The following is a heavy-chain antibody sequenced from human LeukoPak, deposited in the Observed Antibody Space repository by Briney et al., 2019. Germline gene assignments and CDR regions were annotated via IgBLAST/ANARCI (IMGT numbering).Heavy chain of an antibody. J-gene: IGHJ3*02. Sequence: PGGSLRLSCVASGFTFSSYWMSWVRQAPGKGLEWVANIKQDGSEKYYVDSVKGRFTISRDNAKNSLYLQMNSLRAEDTAVYYCARDKAVAGTGSSYAFDIWGQGTMVIVSS. D-gene: IGHD6-19*01. CDR2: IKQDGSEK. CDR3: ARDKAVAGTGSSYAFDI. V-gene: IGHV3-7*01. CDR1: GFTFSSYW.